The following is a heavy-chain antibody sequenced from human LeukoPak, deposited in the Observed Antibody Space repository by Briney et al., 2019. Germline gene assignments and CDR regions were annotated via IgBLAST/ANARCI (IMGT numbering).Heavy chain of an antibody. J-gene: IGHJ4*02. CDR2: IKTKSDGGTT. CDR3: AKARGTDYGDYVIFDY. Sequence: PGGSLRLSCAASGFTFSNAWMSWVRQAPGKGLEWVGRIKTKSDGGTTDYAAPVKGRFTISRDDSKNTLYLQMNSLRAEDTALYYCAKARGTDYGDYVIFDYWSQGTLVTVSS. V-gene: IGHV3-15*01. D-gene: IGHD4-17*01. CDR1: GFTFSNAW.